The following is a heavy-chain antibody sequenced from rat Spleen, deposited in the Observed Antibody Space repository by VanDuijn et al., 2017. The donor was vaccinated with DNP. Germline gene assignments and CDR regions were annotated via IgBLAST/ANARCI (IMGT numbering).Heavy chain of an antibody. CDR3: ARHPTHSHFDY. D-gene: IGHD1-11*01. CDR2: ISYDGSDT. V-gene: IGHV5-7*01. CDR1: GFTFSDYY. J-gene: IGHJ2*01. Sequence: EVQLVESDGGLVQPGRSLKLSCAASGFTFSDYYMAWVRQAPKKGLEWVATISYDGSDTYYRDSVKGRFTMSRDNAKSTLYLQMDSLRSEDTATYYCARHPTHSHFDYWGQGVVVTVSS.